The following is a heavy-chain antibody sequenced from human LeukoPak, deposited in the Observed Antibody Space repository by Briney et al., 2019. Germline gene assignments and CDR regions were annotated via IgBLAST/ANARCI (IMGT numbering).Heavy chain of an antibody. V-gene: IGHV3-7*01. CDR2: IKNDGTVK. J-gene: IGHJ4*02. D-gene: IGHD6-13*01. Sequence: GGSLTLSCAASGFTFSYHWMTWVRQAPGKGLEWVANIKNDGTVKNYVDSVKGRFTISRDNAKNSLYLQMNSLRAEDTAVYYCARDLSSWPLYYFDYWGQGTLVTVSS. CDR3: ARDLSSWPLYYFDY. CDR1: GFTFSYHW.